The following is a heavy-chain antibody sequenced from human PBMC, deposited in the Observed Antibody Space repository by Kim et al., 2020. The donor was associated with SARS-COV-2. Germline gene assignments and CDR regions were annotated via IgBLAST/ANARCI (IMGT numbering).Heavy chain of an antibody. CDR2: ISESGSTT. CDR1: GFTFSSFE. J-gene: IGHJ4*02. CDR3: ARDLSNTWQADNDH. V-gene: IGHV3-48*03. Sequence: GGSLRLSCAASGFTFSSFEMQWVRQAPGKGLESISYISESGSTTYYADSVKGRFTISRDNAKNSLYLQMNSLRADDTAVYYCARDLSNTWQADNDHWGQGTLVTVSS. D-gene: IGHD4-4*01.